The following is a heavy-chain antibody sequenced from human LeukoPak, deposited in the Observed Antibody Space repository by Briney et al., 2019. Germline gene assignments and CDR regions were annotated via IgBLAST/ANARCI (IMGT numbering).Heavy chain of an antibody. CDR2: IYYSGST. CDR1: GGSISSSSYY. D-gene: IGHD5-18*01. V-gene: IGHV4-39*07. Sequence: SETLSLTCTVSGGSISSSSYYWGWIRQPPGKGLEWIGSIYYSGSTYYNPSLKSRVTISVDTSKNQFSLKPSSVTAADTAVYYCARGYSYAYGIDYWGQGTLVTVSS. J-gene: IGHJ4*02. CDR3: ARGYSYAYGIDY.